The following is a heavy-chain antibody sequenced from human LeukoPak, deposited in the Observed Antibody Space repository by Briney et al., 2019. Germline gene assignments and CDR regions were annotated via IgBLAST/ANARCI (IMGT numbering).Heavy chain of an antibody. CDR3: AKERSLEIAVAGTVFDY. V-gene: IGHV3-30*02. CDR1: GFTFSSYG. D-gene: IGHD6-19*01. CDR2: IRYDGSNK. J-gene: IGHJ4*02. Sequence: GGSLRLSCAASGFTFSSYGMHWVRQAPGKGLEWVAFIRYDGSNKYYADSVKGRFTISRDNSKNTLYLQMNSLRAEDTAVYYCAKERSLEIAVAGTVFDYWGQGTLVAVSS.